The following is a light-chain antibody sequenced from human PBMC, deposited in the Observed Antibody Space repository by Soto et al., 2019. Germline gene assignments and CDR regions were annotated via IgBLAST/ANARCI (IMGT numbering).Light chain of an antibody. Sequence: QSALTQPASVSGSPGQSITISCTGTSGDVGGYDYVSWYQQHPDKAPKLMIYEVSYRPSGVSNRFSGSKSGNTASLTISGLQAEDEADYYCVSYTSSTTLVFGGGTKLTVL. J-gene: IGLJ2*01. CDR2: EVS. CDR3: VSYTSSTTLV. V-gene: IGLV2-14*01. CDR1: SGDVGGYDY.